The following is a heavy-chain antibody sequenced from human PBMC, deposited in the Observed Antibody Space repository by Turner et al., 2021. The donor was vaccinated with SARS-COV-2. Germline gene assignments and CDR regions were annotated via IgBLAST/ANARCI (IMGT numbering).Heavy chain of an antibody. CDR3: ATVPVVPAAIGYYYYYGMDV. J-gene: IGHJ6*02. D-gene: IGHD2-2*02. Sequence: QVQRVQPGAEVKKPGASVKGPRKVSGYTLTEFSMHPVRQAPGKGLEWMGAFDPEDGETIYAQKFQGRGSMTEDTATDTAYMELSSLRSEDTAVYYCATVPVVPAAIGYYYYYGMDVWGQGTTVTVSS. V-gene: IGHV1-24*01. CDR2: FDPEDGET. CDR1: GYTLTEFS.